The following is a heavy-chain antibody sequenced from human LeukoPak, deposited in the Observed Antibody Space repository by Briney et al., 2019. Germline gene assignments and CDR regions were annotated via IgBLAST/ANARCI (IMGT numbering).Heavy chain of an antibody. D-gene: IGHD6-19*01. Sequence: SETLSLTCAVSGEYIINGHWGSWGRQPPGKGREWIGEIDHSGSTNYNSSLKSRVTISVDTSKNQFSLNLSSVTAADTAVYYCVTSISLAGWGAFDIWGQGTMVTVSS. CDR2: IDHSGST. CDR1: GEYIINGHW. CDR3: VTSISLAGWGAFDI. J-gene: IGHJ3*02. V-gene: IGHV4-4*02.